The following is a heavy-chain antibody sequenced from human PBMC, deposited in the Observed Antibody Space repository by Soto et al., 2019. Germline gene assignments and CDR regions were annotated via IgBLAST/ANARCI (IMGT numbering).Heavy chain of an antibody. V-gene: IGHV4-61*08. J-gene: IGHJ4*02. CDR3: ARLGGYYQALDS. CDR2: IYYAGSF. Sequence: LSLTCTVSGGPFSRGGYYWSWIRQHPGKGLEWIGYIYYAGSFTYNPSLKSRVTISLNTSKNEVSLRLTSVTAADTAVYYCARLGGYYQALDSWGQGTLVTVSS. CDR1: GGPFSRGGYY. D-gene: IGHD3-22*01.